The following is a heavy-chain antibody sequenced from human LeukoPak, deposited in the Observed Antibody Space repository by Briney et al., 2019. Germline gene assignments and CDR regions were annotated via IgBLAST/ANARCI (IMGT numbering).Heavy chain of an antibody. D-gene: IGHD4-17*01. J-gene: IGHJ4*02. Sequence: GGSLRLSCAASGFTFSSHWMTWVRLAPGKGLGWVAHIKQGGNTKHYVGSVKGRFTISRDDAQNTLYLQMNSLRDDDTAVYYCVRGPSFGDFVDYLDSWGQGTRVTVSS. V-gene: IGHV3-7*01. CDR2: IKQGGNTK. CDR1: GFTFSSHW. CDR3: VRGPSFGDFVDYLDS.